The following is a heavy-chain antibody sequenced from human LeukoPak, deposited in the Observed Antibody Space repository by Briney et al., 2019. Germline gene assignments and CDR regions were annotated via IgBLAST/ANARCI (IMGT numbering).Heavy chain of an antibody. D-gene: IGHD1-14*01. CDR3: AGMYYFDY. V-gene: IGHV3-30-3*01. CDR2: ISYDGSNK. Sequence: GGSLRLSRAASGFTFSSYAMHWVRQAPGKGLEWLAVISYDGSNKYYADSVKGRFTISRDNSKNTLYLQMNSLRAEDTAVYYCAGMYYFDYWGQGTLVTVSS. J-gene: IGHJ4*02. CDR1: GFTFSSYA.